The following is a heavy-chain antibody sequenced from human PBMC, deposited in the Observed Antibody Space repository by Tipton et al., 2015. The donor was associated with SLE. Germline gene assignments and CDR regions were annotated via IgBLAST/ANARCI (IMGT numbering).Heavy chain of an antibody. CDR3: ASLKWEPPFGYFDY. CDR1: GCSLSSSSYY. J-gene: IGHJ4*02. Sequence: TLSLTCTVSGCSLSSSSYYWGWSRQPPGKGLEWIGSTYYSGSTYYNPSLKSRVTISVDTSKNQFSLKLSSVTAADTAVYYCASLKWEPPFGYFDYWGQGTLVTVSS. V-gene: IGHV4-39*01. CDR2: TYYSGST. D-gene: IGHD1-26*01.